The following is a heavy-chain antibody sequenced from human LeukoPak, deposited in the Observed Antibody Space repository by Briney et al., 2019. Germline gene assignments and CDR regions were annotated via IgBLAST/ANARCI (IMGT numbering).Heavy chain of an antibody. Sequence: GGSLRLSCVASGFTFSSYGMHWVRQAPGKGLEWVAVISYDGSNKYYADSVKGRFTISRDNSKNTLYLQMNSLRAEDTAVYYCAKAQYSSGWSIDYWGQGTLVTVSS. V-gene: IGHV3-30*18. CDR2: ISYDGSNK. D-gene: IGHD6-19*01. CDR3: AKAQYSSGWSIDY. CDR1: GFTFSSYG. J-gene: IGHJ4*02.